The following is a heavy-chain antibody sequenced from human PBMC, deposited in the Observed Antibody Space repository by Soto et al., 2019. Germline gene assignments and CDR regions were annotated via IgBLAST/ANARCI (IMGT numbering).Heavy chain of an antibody. Sequence: QVQLVQSGAEVKKPGASVKVSCKASGYTFTGYYMHWVRRAPGQGLEWMGWINPNSGGTNYAQKFQGRVTMTSDTSISTAYMELSRLRSDDTAVYYCARDLAYYYGSGSYPYYYGMDVWGQGTTVTVSS. CDR1: GYTFTGYY. J-gene: IGHJ6*02. CDR2: INPNSGGT. CDR3: ARDLAYYYGSGSYPYYYGMDV. V-gene: IGHV1-2*02. D-gene: IGHD3-10*01.